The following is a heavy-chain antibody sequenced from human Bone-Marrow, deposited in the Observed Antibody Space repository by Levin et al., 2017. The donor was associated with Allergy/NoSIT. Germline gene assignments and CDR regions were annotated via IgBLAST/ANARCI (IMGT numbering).Heavy chain of an antibody. V-gene: IGHV4-59*01. CDR3: ARVRHNGFWSGYPSIKDYYAMDV. D-gene: IGHD3-3*01. J-gene: IGHJ6*02. CDR2: IYYSGST. CDR1: GGSINNYY. Sequence: PSETLSLTCTVSGGSINNYYWSWIRQPPGEGLEWIGYIYYSGSTNYNPSLDSRVTISLHTSKTQFSLNLNSVTAADTAVYYCARVRHNGFWSGYPSIKDYYAMDVWGQGTTVIVSS.